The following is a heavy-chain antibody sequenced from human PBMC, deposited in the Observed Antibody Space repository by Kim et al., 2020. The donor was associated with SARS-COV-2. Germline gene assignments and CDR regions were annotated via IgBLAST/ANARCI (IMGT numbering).Heavy chain of an antibody. D-gene: IGHD3-10*01. CDR2: ISGSGGST. J-gene: IGHJ6*02. V-gene: IGHV3-23*01. Sequence: GGSLRLSCAASGFTFSSYAMSWVRQAPGKGLEWVSAISGSGGSTYYADSVKGRFTISRDNSKNTLYLQMNSLRAEDTAVYYCAKIEFPGYYYYGMDVWGQGTTVTVSS. CDR3: AKIEFPGYYYYGMDV. CDR1: GFTFSSYA.